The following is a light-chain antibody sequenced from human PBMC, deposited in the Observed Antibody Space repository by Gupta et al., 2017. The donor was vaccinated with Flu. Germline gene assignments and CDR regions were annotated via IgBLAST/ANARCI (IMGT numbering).Light chain of an antibody. CDR1: NIGSKS. CDR3: QVWDSSSDHPVV. Sequence: SYVLTQPPSVSVAPGKTARITCRGNNIGSKSVHWYQQKPGPAPVLVVYDDSDRPSGIPERFSGSNSGNTATLTISRVEAGDEADYYCQVWDSSSDHPVVFGGGTKLTVL. CDR2: DDS. J-gene: IGLJ2*01. V-gene: IGLV3-21*03.